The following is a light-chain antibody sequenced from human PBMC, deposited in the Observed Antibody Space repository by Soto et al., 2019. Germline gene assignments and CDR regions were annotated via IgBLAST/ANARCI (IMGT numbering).Light chain of an antibody. Sequence: DIQLTQSPSSLSASVGDRVTITCRASQGIRYYLAWYQQKPGKVPKLLIYAASTLQSGVPTRFSGSGSGTDFTLTISSLQPEDVATYYCQNYDSAPFTFGPGTKVDI. CDR3: QNYDSAPFT. CDR1: QGIRYY. CDR2: AAS. J-gene: IGKJ3*01. V-gene: IGKV1-27*01.